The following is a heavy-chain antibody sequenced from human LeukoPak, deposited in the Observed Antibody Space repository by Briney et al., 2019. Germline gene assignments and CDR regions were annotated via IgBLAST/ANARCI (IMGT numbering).Heavy chain of an antibody. V-gene: IGHV3-21*04. J-gene: IGHJ4*02. D-gene: IGHD3-3*01. Sequence: GGPLRLSCAASGFTFSSYSMNWVRQAPGKGLEWVSSISSSSSYIYYADSVKGRFTISRDNSKNTLYLQMNSLRAEDTAVYYCAKGRFLEWLPLIDYWGQGTLVTVSS. CDR3: AKGRFLEWLPLIDY. CDR2: ISSSSSYI. CDR1: GFTFSSYS.